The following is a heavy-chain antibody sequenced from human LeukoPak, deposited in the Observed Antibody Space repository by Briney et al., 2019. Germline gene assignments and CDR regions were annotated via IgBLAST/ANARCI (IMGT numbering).Heavy chain of an antibody. CDR3: ARAPMVTTLYYFDY. CDR1: GYTFTSYG. J-gene: IGHJ4*02. CDR2: ISAYSGNT. V-gene: IGHV1-18*01. D-gene: IGHD5-18*01. Sequence: ASVKVSCKASGYTFTSYGISWVRQAPGQGLEWMGWISAYSGNTNYAQKLQGRVTMTTDTSTSTAYMELRSLRSDDTAVYYCARAPMVTTLYYFDYWGQGTLVTVSS.